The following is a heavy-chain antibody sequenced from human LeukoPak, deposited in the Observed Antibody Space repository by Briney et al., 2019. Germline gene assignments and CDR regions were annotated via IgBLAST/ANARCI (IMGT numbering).Heavy chain of an antibody. D-gene: IGHD1-26*01. CDR3: ARDPYSGNYGAYYYYYMDV. CDR1: GFTFTSYN. J-gene: IGHJ6*03. V-gene: IGHV3-21*06. Sequence: GGSLRLSCAASGFTFTSYNMNWVRQAPGKGLEWVSSITSSSSYIYYADSVKGRFTISRDNAENSLYLQMGSLRVEDTAVYYCARDPYSGNYGAYYYYYMDVWGKGTTVTISS. CDR2: ITSSSSYI.